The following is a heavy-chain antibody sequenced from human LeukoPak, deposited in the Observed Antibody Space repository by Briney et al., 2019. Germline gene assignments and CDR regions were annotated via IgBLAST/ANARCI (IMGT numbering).Heavy chain of an antibody. V-gene: IGHV7-4-1*02. CDR1: GYTFTSYA. CDR2: INTNTGNP. Sequence: ASVKVSCKAFGYTFTSYAMKWVRQAPGQGLEWMGWINTNTGNPTYAQGFTGRFVFSLDTSVSTAYLQISSLKAEDTAVYYCARVENSYGPFYYYYMDVWGKGTTVTVSS. CDR3: ARVENSYGPFYYYYMDV. D-gene: IGHD5-18*01. J-gene: IGHJ6*03.